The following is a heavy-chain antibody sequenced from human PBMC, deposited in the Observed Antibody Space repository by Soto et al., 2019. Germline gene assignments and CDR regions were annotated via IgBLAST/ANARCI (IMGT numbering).Heavy chain of an antibody. V-gene: IGHV4-61*08. D-gene: IGHD3-9*01. Sequence: SETLSLTCTVAGGSISSGGCYWTWIRQHPGKGLEWIGYIYYSGTTDHNPSLKSRVTISVDMSRDQFSLQLKSVTAADTAVYYCARHRDYDILTNYRKYYFDYWGQGALVTVSS. J-gene: IGHJ4*02. CDR3: ARHRDYDILTNYRKYYFDY. CDR2: IYYSGTT. CDR1: GGSISSGGCY.